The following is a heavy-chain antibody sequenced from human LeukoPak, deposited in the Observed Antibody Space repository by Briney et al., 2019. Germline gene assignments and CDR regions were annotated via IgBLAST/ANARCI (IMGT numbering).Heavy chain of an antibody. CDR1: GFTFSSYS. CDR2: ISSSSSTI. D-gene: IGHD5-24*01. Sequence: GGSLRLSCAASGFTFSSYSMNWVRQAPGKGLEWVSYISSSSSTIYYADSVKGRFTISRDNAKNSLYLQMNSLRAEDTAVYYCARAWGWLQPSPFDYWGQGTLVTVSS. J-gene: IGHJ4*02. V-gene: IGHV3-48*01. CDR3: ARAWGWLQPSPFDY.